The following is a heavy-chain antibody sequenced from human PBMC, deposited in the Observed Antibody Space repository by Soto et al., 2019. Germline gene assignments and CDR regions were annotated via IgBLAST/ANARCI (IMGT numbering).Heavy chain of an antibody. CDR1: GYTFTSYD. Sequence: QVQLVQSGAEVKKPGASVKVSCKASGYTFTSYDINWVRQATGQGLEWMGWMNPNSGNTGYAQKFQGRVTMTRNTSISTAYMELSSLRSEDTAVYSCAGGGVVAAPRYYYYYMDVWGKGTTVSVSS. CDR2: MNPNSGNT. J-gene: IGHJ6*03. CDR3: AGGGVVAAPRYYYYYMDV. V-gene: IGHV1-8*01. D-gene: IGHD2-15*01.